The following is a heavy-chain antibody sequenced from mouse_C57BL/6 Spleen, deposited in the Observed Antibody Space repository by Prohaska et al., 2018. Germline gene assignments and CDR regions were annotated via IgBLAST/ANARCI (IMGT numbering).Heavy chain of an antibody. J-gene: IGHJ2*01. D-gene: IGHD1-1*01. CDR1: GIDFSRYW. CDR2: INPDSSTI. CDR3: ARSTIVAFDY. V-gene: IGHV4-1*01. Sequence: EVKLLQSGGGLVQPGGSLKLSCAASGIDFSRYWMSWVLRSPVKGLEWIGEINPDSSTINYAPSLKDKFIISRDNDKNTLYLQMSKVRSEDTGLYYCARSTIVAFDYWGQGTNLTVSS.